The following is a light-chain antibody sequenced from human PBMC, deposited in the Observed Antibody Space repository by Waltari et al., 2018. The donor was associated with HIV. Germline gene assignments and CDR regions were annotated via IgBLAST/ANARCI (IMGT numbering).Light chain of an antibody. Sequence: DIQMTHSQSSMSASIGDRVTITCQASQDISNYLNWYQQKPGKAPKLLIYDASSLETGVPSRCSGSGSGTDFTCTISSLKPEGIATYFCQQYDNLVTFGGGTKVQSK. V-gene: IGKV1-33*01. CDR3: QQYDNLVT. CDR1: QDISNY. CDR2: DAS. J-gene: IGKJ4*01.